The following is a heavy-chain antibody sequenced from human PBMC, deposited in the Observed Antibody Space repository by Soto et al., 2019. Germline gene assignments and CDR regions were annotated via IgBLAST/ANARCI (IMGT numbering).Heavy chain of an antibody. V-gene: IGHV4-31*03. CDR3: ARSVFP. CDR1: GGSISSGGYY. Sequence: QVQLQESGPGLVKPSQTLSLTCTVSGGSISSGGYYWNWIRQHPGKGLEWIGYIYYSGSTYYNAPLKSRITIPVGTSTNQFSLKLSSVTAAGTAVYYCARSVFPWGQGTLVTVSS. J-gene: IGHJ5*02. CDR2: IYYSGST.